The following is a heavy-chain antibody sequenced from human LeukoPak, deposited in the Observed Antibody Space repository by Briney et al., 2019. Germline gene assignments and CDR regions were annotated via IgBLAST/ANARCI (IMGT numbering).Heavy chain of an antibody. J-gene: IGHJ4*02. CDR3: ARENEETSGPFDY. CDR2: IYYSGST. Sequence: PSETLSLTCTVSGGSISSYYWSWIRQPPGKGLEWIGYIYYSGSTNYNPSLKSRVTISVDTSKNQFSLKLSSVTAADTAVYYCARENEETSGPFDYWGQGTLVTVSS. V-gene: IGHV4-59*01. CDR1: GGSISSYY. D-gene: IGHD1-1*01.